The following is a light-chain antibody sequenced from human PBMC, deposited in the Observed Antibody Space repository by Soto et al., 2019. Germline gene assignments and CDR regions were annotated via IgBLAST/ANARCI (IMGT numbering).Light chain of an antibody. Sequence: QSVLTQPPSASGTPGQRVTISCSGSTSNIGNNYVYWYQQFPGTAPKLLIYRDNQRPSGVPDRFSGSKSGTSGSLAISGLRSEDEADYYCAAWDGSLNNVLFGGGTKLTVL. CDR3: AAWDGSLNNVL. J-gene: IGLJ2*01. V-gene: IGLV1-47*01. CDR1: TSNIGNNY. CDR2: RDN.